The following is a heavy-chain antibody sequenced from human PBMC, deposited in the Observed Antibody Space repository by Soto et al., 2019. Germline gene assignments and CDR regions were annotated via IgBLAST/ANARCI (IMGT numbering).Heavy chain of an antibody. D-gene: IGHD5-18*01. CDR2: IVVGSGNT. CDR3: AADSKIQLWLPYYYYYGMDV. Sequence: SVKVSCKASGFTFTSSAVQWVRQARGQRLEWIGWIVVGSGNTNYAQKFQERVTITRDMSTSTAYMELSSLRSEDTAVYYCAADSKIQLWLPYYYYYGMDVWGQGTTVTVSS. CDR1: GFTFTSSA. J-gene: IGHJ6*02. V-gene: IGHV1-58*01.